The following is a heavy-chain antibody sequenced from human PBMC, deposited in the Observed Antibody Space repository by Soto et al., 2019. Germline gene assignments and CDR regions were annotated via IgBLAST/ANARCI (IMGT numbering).Heavy chain of an antibody. V-gene: IGHV4-30-4*01. J-gene: IGHJ6*02. Sequence: TSETLSLTCTVSGGSISSGDYYWSWIRQPPGKGREWIGYIYYSGSTYYNPSLKSRVTISVDTSKNQFSLKLSSVTAADTAVYYCVRDGTGNGGATDGMDVWGQGTTVTVSS. CDR3: VRDGTGNGGATDGMDV. CDR1: GGSISSGDYY. D-gene: IGHD1-26*01. CDR2: IYYSGST.